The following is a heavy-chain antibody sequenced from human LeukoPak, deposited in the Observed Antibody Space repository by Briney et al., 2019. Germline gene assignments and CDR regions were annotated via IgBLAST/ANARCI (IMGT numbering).Heavy chain of an antibody. Sequence: PSETLSLTCTVSGYSISSSYYWSWIRQPPGKGLEWIAYIYYSGSTNYNPSLKSRVTISVDTSKNQFSLKLSSVTAADTAVYYCARRYGSGSSGTFDYWGQGTLVTVSS. D-gene: IGHD3-10*01. CDR1: GYSISSSYY. CDR3: ARRYGSGSSGTFDY. CDR2: IYYSGST. V-gene: IGHV4-61*01. J-gene: IGHJ4*02.